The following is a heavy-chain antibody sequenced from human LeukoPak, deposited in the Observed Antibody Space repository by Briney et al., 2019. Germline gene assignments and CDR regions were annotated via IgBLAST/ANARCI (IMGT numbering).Heavy chain of an antibody. CDR2: LIPISDTP. Sequence: SVKVSCKPSGGTFRNYAMSWVRQAPGQGLEWMGGLIPISDTPKYAQKFQGRLTISTDESTSTAYMELSSLTSKDTAVYYCARSLAVAVAGAGHDYWGQGTLVTVSS. V-gene: IGHV1-69*05. J-gene: IGHJ4*02. CDR1: GGTFRNYA. CDR3: ARSLAVAVAGAGHDY. D-gene: IGHD6-19*01.